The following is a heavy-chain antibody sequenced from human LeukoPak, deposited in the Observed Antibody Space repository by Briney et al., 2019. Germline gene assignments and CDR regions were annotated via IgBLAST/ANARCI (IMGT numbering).Heavy chain of an antibody. J-gene: IGHJ4*02. CDR2: ISFDGSDA. V-gene: IGHV3-74*01. CDR3: AGTWAGYCSSTSCFFDY. CDR1: GFTFSGFW. Sequence: AGGSLRLSCAASGFTFSGFWMHWVRQAPGKGLVWVSCISFDGSDATYADSVKGRFTISRDNAKNSLYLQMNSLRAEDTAVYYCAGTWAGYCSSTSCFFDYWGQGTLVTVSS. D-gene: IGHD2-2*01.